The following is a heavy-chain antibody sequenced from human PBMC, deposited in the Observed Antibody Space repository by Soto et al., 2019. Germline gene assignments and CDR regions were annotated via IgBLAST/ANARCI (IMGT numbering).Heavy chain of an antibody. D-gene: IGHD3-22*01. J-gene: IGHJ4*02. Sequence: GGSLRLSCAASGFIFSSYAMSWVRQAPGKGLEWVLGISGSGGTTYYADSVKGRFTISRDNSKNTLYLQMNSLRVEDTAVYYCAKGSTLREYYYDSSGVDNWGQGTLVTVSS. CDR2: ISGSGGTT. CDR1: GFIFSSYA. CDR3: AKGSTLREYYYDSSGVDN. V-gene: IGHV3-23*01.